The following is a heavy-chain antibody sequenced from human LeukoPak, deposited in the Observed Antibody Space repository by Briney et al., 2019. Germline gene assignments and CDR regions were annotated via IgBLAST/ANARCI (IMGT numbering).Heavy chain of an antibody. CDR3: ARLGDDPKAFDI. D-gene: IGHD3-16*01. CDR1: GYSISSGYY. CDR2: IYHSGST. J-gene: IGHJ3*02. Sequence: SETLSLTCAVSGYSISSGYYWGWIRQPPGKGLEWIGSIYHSGSTYYNPSLKSRVTISVDTSKNQFSLTLSSVTAADTAVYYCARLGDDPKAFDIWGQGTMVTVSS. V-gene: IGHV4-38-2*01.